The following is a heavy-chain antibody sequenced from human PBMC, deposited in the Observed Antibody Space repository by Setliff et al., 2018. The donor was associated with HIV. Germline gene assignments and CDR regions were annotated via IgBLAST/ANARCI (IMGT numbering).Heavy chain of an antibody. D-gene: IGHD3-10*01. CDR3: ARGWRSLIRGGWFDP. J-gene: IGHJ5*02. Sequence: PSETLSLTCTVSGDSVRSQTYTWSWIRQSAGEGLEWIGHIYGSGSTAYNPSLNSRVTISLDTSKNQFSLRLTSVTAADTAVYYCARGWRSLIRGGWFDPWGQGTLVTVSS. CDR1: GDSVRSQTYT. V-gene: IGHV4-61*09. CDR2: IYGSGST.